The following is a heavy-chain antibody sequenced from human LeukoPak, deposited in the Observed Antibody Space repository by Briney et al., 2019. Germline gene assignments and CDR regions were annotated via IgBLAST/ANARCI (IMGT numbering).Heavy chain of an antibody. V-gene: IGHV3-7*01. J-gene: IGHJ4*02. D-gene: IGHD3-9*01. CDR3: ARGRYTDGLSY. Sequence: GGSLRLSWAASGFTFSTYWMTWVRQAPGEGLEWVAIIKPDGSEKYYVDSVKGRFTISRDNAENSLFLQMNGLRPEDTAVFYCARGRYTDGLSYWGQGTLVTVSS. CDR2: IKPDGSEK. CDR1: GFTFSTYW.